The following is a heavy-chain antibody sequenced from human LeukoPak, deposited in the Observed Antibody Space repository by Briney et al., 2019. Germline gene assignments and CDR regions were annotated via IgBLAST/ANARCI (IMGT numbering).Heavy chain of an antibody. CDR3: AKDLPPYYDFWSGYQIPAFDY. D-gene: IGHD3-3*01. CDR2: ITGTGGST. J-gene: IGHJ4*02. Sequence: PGGSLRLTCAASGFTFSSYAMSWVRQAPGKGLEWISGITGTGGSTYYADSVKGRFTISRDSSKNKLYLKMNSLRAEDTAVYYCAKDLPPYYDFWSGYQIPAFDYWGQGTLVTVSS. CDR1: GFTFSSYA. V-gene: IGHV3-23*01.